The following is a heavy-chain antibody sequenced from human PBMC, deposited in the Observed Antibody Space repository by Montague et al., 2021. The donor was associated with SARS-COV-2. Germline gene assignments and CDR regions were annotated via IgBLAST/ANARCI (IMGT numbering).Heavy chain of an antibody. Sequence: SETLSLPCTVSGDSITSSFWTWVRQPPGKGLEWIGYIYYGGSTNHTPSLKSRVTISVDVSKNQFSLKLSSVTAADTAVYYCAREAFGGVIDHWGQGTLVTVSS. CDR2: IYYGGST. D-gene: IGHD3-16*01. CDR3: AREAFGGVIDH. J-gene: IGHJ4*02. CDR1: GDSITSSF. V-gene: IGHV4-59*01.